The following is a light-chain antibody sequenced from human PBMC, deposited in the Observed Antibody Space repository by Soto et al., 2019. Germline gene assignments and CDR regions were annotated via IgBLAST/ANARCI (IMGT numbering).Light chain of an antibody. CDR2: GAS. V-gene: IGKV3-15*01. J-gene: IGKJ3*01. CDR1: QSVSSN. Sequence: EIVMTQSPATLSVSPGERATLSCRASQSVSSNLAWYQQKPGQAPRLLIYGASTRATGIPARFSGSGSGTEFTLTISSLQSEDFAVYSGQQYNNWGFTFGPGTKVDIK. CDR3: QQYNNWGFT.